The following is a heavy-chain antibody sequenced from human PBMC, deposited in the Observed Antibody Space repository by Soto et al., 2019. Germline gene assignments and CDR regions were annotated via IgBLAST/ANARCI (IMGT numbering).Heavy chain of an antibody. CDR1: GFTFSSYA. D-gene: IGHD3-3*01. J-gene: IGHJ4*02. V-gene: IGHV3-23*01. Sequence: EVQLLESGGGLVQPGGSLRLSCAASGFTFSSYAMSWVRQAPGKGLEWVPAISGSGGSTYYADSVKGRFTISRDNSKNTLYLQINSLRAEDTAVYYCAKDRALRFFGVVKPGYYFDYWGQGTLVTVSS. CDR3: AKDRALRFFGVVKPGYYFDY. CDR2: ISGSGGST.